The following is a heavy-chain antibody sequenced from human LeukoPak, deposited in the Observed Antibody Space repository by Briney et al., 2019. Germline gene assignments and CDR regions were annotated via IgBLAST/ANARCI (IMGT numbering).Heavy chain of an antibody. CDR3: ARGGGIALAGTRFDF. D-gene: IGHD6-13*01. CDR1: GYTFTDYY. CDR2: INTNGGGT. J-gene: IGHJ4*02. Sequence: ASVVVSCKASGYTFTDYYMHWVRQAPGQGLEWMGWINTNGGGTTYAQKSQARVPMARDTSITTVHMELSSLRSDDTAVYYCARGGGIALAGTRFDFWGRGTLVTVSS. V-gene: IGHV1-2*02.